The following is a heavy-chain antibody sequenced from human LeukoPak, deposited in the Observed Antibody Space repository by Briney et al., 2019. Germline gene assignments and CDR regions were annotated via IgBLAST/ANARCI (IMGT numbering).Heavy chain of an antibody. CDR2: INPSGGST. V-gene: IGHV1-46*01. CDR1: GYTFTSYY. D-gene: IGHD6-13*01. CDR3: ARVSGSSSWYGDGFFDY. J-gene: IGHJ4*02. Sequence: ASVKVSCKASGYTFTSYYMHWVRQAPGQGLEWMGIINPSGGSTSYAQKFQGRVTMTRDTSTSTVYMELSSLRSEDTAVYYCARVSGSSSWYGDGFFDYWGQGTLVTVSS.